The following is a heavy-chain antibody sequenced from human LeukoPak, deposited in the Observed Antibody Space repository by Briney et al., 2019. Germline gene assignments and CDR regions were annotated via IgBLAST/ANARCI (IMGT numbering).Heavy chain of an antibody. V-gene: IGHV3-53*01. CDR3: ARGPELPDFDY. J-gene: IGHJ4*02. D-gene: IGHD3-10*01. CDR2: IYSGGST. Sequence: GGSLRLSCAASGFTVSSDYMSWVRQAPGKGLEWVSVIYSGGSTYYADSVKGRFTISRDNSKNTLYLQMNSLRAEDTAVYYCARGPELPDFDYWDQGTLVTVSS. CDR1: GFTVSSDY.